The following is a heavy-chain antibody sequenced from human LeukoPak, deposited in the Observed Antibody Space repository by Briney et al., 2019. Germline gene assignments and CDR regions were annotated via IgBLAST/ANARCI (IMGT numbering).Heavy chain of an antibody. CDR1: GGSINTYY. J-gene: IGHJ4*02. Sequence: PSETLSLTCTVSGGSINTYYWHWIRQPPGKGLEWIAYIYYTGNTNYNPSLKSRVTASVDTSKNQFSLTLSSVTAADTAVYYCARGPYYDSGAWGRYFDFWGRGTLVTVSS. CDR2: IYYTGNT. V-gene: IGHV4-59*01. D-gene: IGHD3-22*01. CDR3: ARGPYYDSGAWGRYFDF.